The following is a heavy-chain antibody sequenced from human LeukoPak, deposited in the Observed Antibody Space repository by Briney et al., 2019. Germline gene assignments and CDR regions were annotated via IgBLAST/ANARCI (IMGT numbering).Heavy chain of an antibody. CDR1: GGTFSSYA. CDR2: IIPIFGTA. Sequence: SVKVSCKASGGTFSSYAISWVRQAPGQGLEWMGGIIPIFGTANYAQKFQGRVTITADESTSTAYMELSSLRSEDTAVYYCASWDWNPNYYFDYWGQGTLVTVSS. D-gene: IGHD1-1*01. V-gene: IGHV1-69*01. CDR3: ASWDWNPNYYFDY. J-gene: IGHJ4*02.